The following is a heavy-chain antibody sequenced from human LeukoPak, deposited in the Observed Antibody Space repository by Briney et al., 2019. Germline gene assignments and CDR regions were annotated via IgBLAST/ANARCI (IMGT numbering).Heavy chain of an antibody. CDR1: GFTFSSFT. D-gene: IGHD2-15*01. Sequence: PGGSLRPSCAASGFTFSSFTMNWARQVPGKGLEWISYISLGNSTMFYADSVKGRFTISRDNAKNSLYLQMNSLRDDATAVYYCARVGNGRSWDYWGQGTLVSVSS. CDR3: ARVGNGRSWDY. V-gene: IGHV3-48*02. J-gene: IGHJ4*02. CDR2: ISLGNSTM.